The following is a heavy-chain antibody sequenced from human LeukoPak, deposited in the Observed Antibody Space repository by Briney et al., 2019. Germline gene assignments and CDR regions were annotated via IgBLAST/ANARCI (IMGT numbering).Heavy chain of an antibody. CDR2: ISSSSSYT. CDR3: ARLYYYDSSGSIRALDY. Sequence: GGSLRLSCAASRFTFSSYSMNWVRQAPGKGLEWVSYISSSSSYTNYADSVKGRFTISRDNAKNSLYLQMNSLRAEDTAVYYCARLYYYDSSGSIRALDYWGQGTLVTVSS. D-gene: IGHD3-22*01. J-gene: IGHJ4*02. V-gene: IGHV3-21*05. CDR1: RFTFSSYS.